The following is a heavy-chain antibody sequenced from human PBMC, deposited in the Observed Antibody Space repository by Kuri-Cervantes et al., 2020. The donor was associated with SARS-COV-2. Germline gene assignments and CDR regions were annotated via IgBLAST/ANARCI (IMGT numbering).Heavy chain of an antibody. V-gene: IGHV3-30-3*01. CDR3: AREPPGIAAAGKGEDY. D-gene: IGHD6-13*01. Sequence: GGSLTLTCAASGFTFSSYAMHWVRQAPGKGLEWVAVISNDGSNKYYADSVKGRFTISRDNSKNTLYLQKNSLSAEDTAVYYCAREPPGIAAAGKGEDYWGQGTLVTVSS. CDR2: ISNDGSNK. CDR1: GFTFSSYA. J-gene: IGHJ4*02.